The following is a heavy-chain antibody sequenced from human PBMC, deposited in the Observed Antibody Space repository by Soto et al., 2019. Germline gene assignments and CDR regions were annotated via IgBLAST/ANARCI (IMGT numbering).Heavy chain of an antibody. Sequence: ASVKVSCKASGYTFTSYDINWVRQATGQGLEWMGWMNPNSGNTGYAQKFQGRDTMAENTHTGTAYMELSSMRSEDTAMYYCTTGERPVRFLEWLSRYYFDIWGQGTLVTVSS. CDR1: GYTFTSYD. V-gene: IGHV1-8*01. CDR3: TTGERPVRFLEWLSRYYFDI. CDR2: MNPNSGNT. D-gene: IGHD3-3*01. J-gene: IGHJ4*02.